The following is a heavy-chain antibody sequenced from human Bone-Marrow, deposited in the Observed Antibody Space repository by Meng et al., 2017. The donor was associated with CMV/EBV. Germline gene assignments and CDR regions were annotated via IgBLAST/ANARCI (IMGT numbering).Heavy chain of an antibody. CDR3: ARPLESVGSGSSWFDP. D-gene: IGHD3-10*01. Sequence: ASVKVSCKASGYTFTGYYMHWVRQAPGQGLEWMGWINPNSGGTNYAQKFQGRVTMTRDTAISTAYMELSRLRSHDTAVYYCARPLESVGSGSSWFDPWGQGTLVTVSS. CDR1: GYTFTGYY. V-gene: IGHV1-2*02. J-gene: IGHJ5*02. CDR2: INPNSGGT.